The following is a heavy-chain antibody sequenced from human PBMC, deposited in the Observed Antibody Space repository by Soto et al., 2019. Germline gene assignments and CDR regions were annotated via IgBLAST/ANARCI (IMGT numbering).Heavy chain of an antibody. Sequence: QVLLQESGPGLVKPSQTLSLTCTVSGGSISRGGYYWSWIRQHPGKGLEWVGYIYYSRTTYYNPSLESLVTISVNTSKNQFSLSLSSVAAADTDLYYCARGFLEWLSHPYYSMDVRGQGTTVTVSS. CDR3: ARGFLEWLSHPYYSMDV. V-gene: IGHV4-31*01. CDR1: GGSISRGGYY. J-gene: IGHJ6*02. CDR2: IYYSRTT. D-gene: IGHD3-3*01.